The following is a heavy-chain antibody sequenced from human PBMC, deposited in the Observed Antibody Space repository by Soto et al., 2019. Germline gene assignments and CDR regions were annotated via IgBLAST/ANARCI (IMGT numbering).Heavy chain of an antibody. D-gene: IGHD4-17*01. CDR2: IHYSGDS. CDR3: ARGDYNDYRGYDY. CDR1: GGSISSGDYY. V-gene: IGHV4-31*03. J-gene: IGHJ4*02. Sequence: QVQLQESGPGLVKPSQTLSLTCTVSGGSISSGDYYWSWIRQHPGKGLEWIGYIHYSGDSYYNPSLKSRVTISIDTSNNQFSLKLSSVTAVDTAVYCGARGDYNDYRGYDYWGQGTLVTFSS.